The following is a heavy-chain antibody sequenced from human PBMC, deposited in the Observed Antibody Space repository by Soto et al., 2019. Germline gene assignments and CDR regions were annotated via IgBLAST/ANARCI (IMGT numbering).Heavy chain of an antibody. V-gene: IGHV3-23*01. D-gene: IGHD5-18*01. CDR3: AGPGYSSQDY. CDR1: GFTFSSFA. Sequence: GGSLRLSCAACGFTFSSFALSWVRQAPGKGLEWVSAISGSGDDTDYADSVKGRFTISRDNSKNTLYLQMNSLRAEDTAVYYCAGPGYSSQDYWGQGALVTVSS. J-gene: IGHJ4*02. CDR2: ISGSGDDT.